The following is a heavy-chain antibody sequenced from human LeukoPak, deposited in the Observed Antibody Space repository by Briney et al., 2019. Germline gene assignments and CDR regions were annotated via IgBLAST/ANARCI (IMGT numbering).Heavy chain of an antibody. V-gene: IGHV3-23*01. CDR1: GFTFSSYA. J-gene: IGHJ4*02. D-gene: IGHD3-10*01. CDR3: AKDGKYYGSGRNEY. CDR2: ISGSGGST. Sequence: PGGSLRLSCAASGFTFSSYAMSWVRQAPGKGLEWVSAISGSGGSTYYADSVKGRFTISRDNSKNTLYLQMNSLRAEDTAVYYCAKDGKYYGSGRNEYWGQGTLVTVSS.